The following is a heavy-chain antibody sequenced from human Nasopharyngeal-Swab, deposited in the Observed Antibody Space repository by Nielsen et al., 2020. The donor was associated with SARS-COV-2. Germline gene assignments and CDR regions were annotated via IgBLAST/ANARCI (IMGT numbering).Heavy chain of an antibody. CDR2: IRVSGSST. D-gene: IGHD3-3*01. J-gene: IGHJ6*02. CDR1: GFTFSSSD. Sequence: GESLKISCAASGFTFSSSDMSWVRQAPGKGLEWVSTIRVSGSSTYCTDSVKGRFTISRDNSKNTLYLQMNSLRAEDTAVYYCASNLEWLLSHYYYGMDVWGQGTTVTVSS. V-gene: IGHV3-23*01. CDR3: ASNLEWLLSHYYYGMDV.